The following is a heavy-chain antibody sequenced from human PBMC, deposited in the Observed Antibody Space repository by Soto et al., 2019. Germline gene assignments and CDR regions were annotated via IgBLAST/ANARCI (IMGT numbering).Heavy chain of an antibody. CDR1: GYTFTVYY. Sequence: QVQLVQSGAEVKKPGASVNVSCKASGYTFTVYYMHWVRQAPGHGLEWMGRINPKSGGTMYPQKFQGRVTMTWDTSISTAYMALTRLRSDDTAVYDCARDLAKGGGSAGFDYWGQGTLLTVS. V-gene: IGHV1-2*02. CDR3: ARDLAKGGGSAGFDY. D-gene: IGHD1-26*01. J-gene: IGHJ4*02. CDR2: INPKSGGT.